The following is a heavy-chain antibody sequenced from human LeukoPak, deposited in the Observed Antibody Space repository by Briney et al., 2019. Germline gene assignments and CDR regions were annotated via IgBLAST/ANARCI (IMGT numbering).Heavy chain of an antibody. D-gene: IGHD5-18*01. CDR3: ARREYNYGYWFDP. Sequence: GESLKISCQGSGYTFTNYWIGWVRQMPGKGLEWMGIIYPGDSDTRYSPSFQGQVTISADKSISTAYLQWSSLKASDTAMYYCARREYNYGYWFDPWGQGTLVTVSS. J-gene: IGHJ5*02. V-gene: IGHV5-51*01. CDR2: IYPGDSDT. CDR1: GYTFTNYW.